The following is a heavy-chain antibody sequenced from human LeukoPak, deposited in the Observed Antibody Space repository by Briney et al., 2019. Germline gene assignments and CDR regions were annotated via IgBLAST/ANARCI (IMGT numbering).Heavy chain of an antibody. V-gene: IGHV3-9*03. CDR3: AKTTEYSSTWGSFDY. CDR2: ISWNSGSI. D-gene: IGHD6-13*01. J-gene: IGHJ4*02. CDR1: RFTFDDYA. Sequence: PGRSLRLSCAASRFTFDDYAMHWVRQAPGKGLEWVSGISWNSGSIGYADSVKGRFTISRDNAKNSLYQQMNSLRLEDMALYYCAKTTEYSSTWGSFDYWGQGTLVTVSS.